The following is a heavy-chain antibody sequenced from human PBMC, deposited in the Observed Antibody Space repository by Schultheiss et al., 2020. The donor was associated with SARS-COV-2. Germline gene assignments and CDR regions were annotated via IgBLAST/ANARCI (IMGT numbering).Heavy chain of an antibody. CDR3: AKDRGTAVAGTYYFDY. J-gene: IGHJ4*02. D-gene: IGHD6-19*01. CDR1: GFTFSSYG. V-gene: IGHV3-33*03. CDR2: IWYDGSNK. Sequence: GGSLRLSCAASGFTFSSYGMHWVRQAPGKGLEWVAVIWYDGSNKYYADSVKGRFTISRDNSKNSLYLQMNSLRTEDTALYYCAKDRGTAVAGTYYFDYWGQGTLVTVSS.